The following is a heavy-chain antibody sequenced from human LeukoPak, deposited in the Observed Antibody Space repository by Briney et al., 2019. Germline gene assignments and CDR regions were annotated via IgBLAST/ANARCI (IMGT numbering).Heavy chain of an antibody. CDR3: ASHHIVVVTAAFVH. D-gene: IGHD2-2*01. V-gene: IGHV4-34*01. Sequence: SETLSLTCAVYGGSFSGYYWSCIRQPPGKGLEWIGEINHSGSTNYNPSLKSRVTISVDTSKNQFSLRLSSVTAADTAVYYCASHHIVVVTAAFVHWGQGTLVTVSS. CDR2: INHSGST. CDR1: GGSFSGYY. J-gene: IGHJ5*02.